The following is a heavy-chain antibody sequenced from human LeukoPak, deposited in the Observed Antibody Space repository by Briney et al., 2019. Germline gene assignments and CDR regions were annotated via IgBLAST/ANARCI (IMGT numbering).Heavy chain of an antibody. J-gene: IGHJ5*02. V-gene: IGHV3-11*05. D-gene: IGHD1-1*01. CDR3: ARGNLGLDP. CDR2: ISSSTTFT. Sequence: GGSLSLSCAASGFTFSDYCMSWIRQAPGKGLEWVSYISSSTTFTNYGDSVKGRFTISRDNAKNSLYLQMNSLRAEDTAVYYCARGNLGLDPWGEGTLVTVSS. CDR1: GFTFSDYC.